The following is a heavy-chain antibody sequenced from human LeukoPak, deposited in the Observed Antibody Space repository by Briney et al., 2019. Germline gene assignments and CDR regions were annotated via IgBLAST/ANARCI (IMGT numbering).Heavy chain of an antibody. Sequence: GRSLRLSCAASGFTFDDYAMHWVRQAPGKGLEWVSGISWYSGSIGYADSVKGRFTISRDNAKNSLYLQMNSLRAEDTALYYCAKDRSHILTGYPSGGMDVWGQGTTVTVSS. CDR3: AKDRSHILTGYPSGGMDV. D-gene: IGHD3-9*01. V-gene: IGHV3-9*01. CDR2: ISWYSGSI. CDR1: GFTFDDYA. J-gene: IGHJ6*02.